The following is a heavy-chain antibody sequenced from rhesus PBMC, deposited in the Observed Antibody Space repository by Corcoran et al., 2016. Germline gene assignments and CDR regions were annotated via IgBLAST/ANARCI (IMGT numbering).Heavy chain of an antibody. CDR1: GYSISSGYG. J-gene: IGHJ4*01. Sequence: QVQLQESGPGLVKPSETLSLTCAVSGYSISSGYGWSWIRQPPGKGLEWFGYISYSVSIYYTPSLNSRVTISIDTSKNQFSLKLSSVTAADTAVYYCARVNYSYKGNFDYWGQGVLVTVSS. D-gene: IGHD5-12*01. CDR3: ARVNYSYKGNFDY. CDR2: ISYSVSI. V-gene: IGHV4-127*01.